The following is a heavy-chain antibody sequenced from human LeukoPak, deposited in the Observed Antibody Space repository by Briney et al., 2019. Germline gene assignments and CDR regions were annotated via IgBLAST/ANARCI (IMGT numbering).Heavy chain of an antibody. D-gene: IGHD3-22*01. CDR1: GGSINSYY. Sequence: PSETLSLTCTVSGGSINSYYWNWIRQPPGKGLEWIGHIYYSGSTKYNPSLESRVTISVDTSKNQFSLKLSSVTAADTAVYYCARGGYYDSSGYYADAFDIWGQGTMVTVSS. CDR2: IYYSGST. CDR3: ARGGYYDSSGYYADAFDI. J-gene: IGHJ3*02. V-gene: IGHV4-59*08.